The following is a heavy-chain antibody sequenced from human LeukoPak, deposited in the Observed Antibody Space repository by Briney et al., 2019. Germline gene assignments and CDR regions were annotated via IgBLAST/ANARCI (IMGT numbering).Heavy chain of an antibody. CDR1: GGSFSGYY. V-gene: IGHV4-34*01. D-gene: IGHD4-23*01. CDR3: ARSYGGKVKGYFDY. J-gene: IGHJ4*02. CDR2: INHSGST. Sequence: SETLSLTCAVYGGSFSGYYWSWIRQPPGKGLEWIGEINHSGSTNYNPSLKSRVTISVDTSKNQFSLKLSSVTAADTAVYYCARSYGGKVKGYFDYWGQGTLVTVSS.